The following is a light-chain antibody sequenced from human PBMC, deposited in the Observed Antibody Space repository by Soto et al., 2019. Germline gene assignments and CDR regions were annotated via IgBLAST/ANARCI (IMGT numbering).Light chain of an antibody. CDR3: HQLDSYPLT. CDR2: IAS. CDR1: QGISNS. V-gene: IGKV1-9*01. Sequence: IPLTQSPSSLSASIGDRVTITCRASQGISNSLAWYQQKPGKAPKLLIYIASTLQSGVPPRFSGSGFWTDFTLTISSLQPEDFATYYCHQLDSYPLTFGQGTRLEIK. J-gene: IGKJ5*01.